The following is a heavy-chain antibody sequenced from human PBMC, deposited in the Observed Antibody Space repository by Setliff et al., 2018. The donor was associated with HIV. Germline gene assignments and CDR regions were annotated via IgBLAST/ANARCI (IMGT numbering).Heavy chain of an antibody. CDR3: AGGEIYGVMTFDH. Sequence: GASVKVSCKASTFTLNGYFLHWVRQAPEQGLEWMGWINPDSGGTNYAPKFQGRVTMTRDTSISTVYMELRRLKPNDTAVYYCAGGEIYGVMTFDHWGQGTLVTVSS. CDR1: TFTLNGYF. V-gene: IGHV1-2*02. CDR2: INPDSGGT. J-gene: IGHJ5*02. D-gene: IGHD3-10*01.